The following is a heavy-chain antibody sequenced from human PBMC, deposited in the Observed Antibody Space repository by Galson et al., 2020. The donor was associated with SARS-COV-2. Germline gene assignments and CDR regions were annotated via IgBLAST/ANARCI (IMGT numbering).Heavy chain of an antibody. CDR3: AKDFQFLSDYFYGMDV. CDR2: IYYSGST. V-gene: IGHV4-59*01. CDR1: GGSISSYY. J-gene: IGHJ6*02. Sequence: ASETLSLTCTVSGGSISSYYWSWIRQPPGKGLEWIGYIYYSGSTNYNPSLKSRVTISVDTSKNQFSLKLSSVTAADTAVYYCAKDFQFLSDYFYGMDVWGQGTTVTVSS. D-gene: IGHD2-21*01.